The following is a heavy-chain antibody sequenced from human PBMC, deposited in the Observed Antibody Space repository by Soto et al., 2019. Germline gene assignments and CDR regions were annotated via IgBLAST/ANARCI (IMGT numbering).Heavy chain of an antibody. D-gene: IGHD3-3*01. V-gene: IGHV4-31*03. CDR1: GGSISSGGYY. J-gene: IGHJ5*02. CDR2: IYYSGST. CDR3: ARELLGYYDFWSLQQNWFDP. Sequence: KTAETLSLTCTVSGGSISSGGYYWSWIRQHPGKGQEWIGYIYYSGSTYYNPSLKSRVTISVDTSKNQFSLKLSSVTAADTAVYYCARELLGYYDFWSLQQNWFDPWGQGTLVTVS.